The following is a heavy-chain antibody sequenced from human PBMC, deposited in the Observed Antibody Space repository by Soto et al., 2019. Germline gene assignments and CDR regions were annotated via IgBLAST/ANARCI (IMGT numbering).Heavy chain of an antibody. CDR2: INAGNGNT. Sequence: ASVKVSCKASGYTFTSYAMHWVRQAPGQRLEWMGWINAGNGNTKYSQKFQGRVTITRDTSASTAYMELSSLRSEDTAVYYCARAVDEAGILRSGRNWFDPWGQGTLVTVSS. CDR3: ARAVDEAGILRSGRNWFDP. D-gene: IGHD2-15*01. V-gene: IGHV1-3*01. J-gene: IGHJ5*02. CDR1: GYTFTSYA.